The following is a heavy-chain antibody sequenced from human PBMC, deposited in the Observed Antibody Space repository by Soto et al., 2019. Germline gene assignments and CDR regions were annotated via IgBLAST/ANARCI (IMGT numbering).Heavy chain of an antibody. J-gene: IGHJ4*02. Sequence: QVHLVQSGAEVKKPGASVKVSCKGSGYGFTTYGITWVRQAPGQGLEWMAWISAHNGNTNYAQKLQGRVTVTRDTPTRTAYMELRSLRSDATAVYYRARGRNGDYWGQGALVTVAS. CDR1: GYGFTTYG. CDR2: ISAHNGNT. D-gene: IGHD1-1*01. CDR3: ARGRNGDY. V-gene: IGHV1-18*01.